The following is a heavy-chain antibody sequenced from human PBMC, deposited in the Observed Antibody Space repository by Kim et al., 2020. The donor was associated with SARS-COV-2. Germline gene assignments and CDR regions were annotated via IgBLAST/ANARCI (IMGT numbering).Heavy chain of an antibody. CDR2: A. CDR3: ASLLGAPSVDY. J-gene: IGHJ4*02. V-gene: IGHV1-69*01. D-gene: IGHD3-16*01. Sequence: ANYAQKFQGRVTITADESTSTAYMELSSLRSEDTAVYYCASLLGAPSVDYWGQGTLVTVSS.